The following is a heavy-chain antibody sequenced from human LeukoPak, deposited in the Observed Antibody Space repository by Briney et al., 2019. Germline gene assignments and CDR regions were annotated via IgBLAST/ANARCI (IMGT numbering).Heavy chain of an antibody. Sequence: GGSLRLSCAASGFTFTNYAMNWVRQAPGKGLEWVSTLSPSGADTYYADSVKGRLTISRDSSKNTLYLQMNSLRAEDTAVYYCARRAYNWGAFDIWGQGTLVTVSS. J-gene: IGHJ3*02. V-gene: IGHV3-23*01. CDR3: ARRAYNWGAFDI. D-gene: IGHD5-24*01. CDR2: LSPSGADT. CDR1: GFTFTNYA.